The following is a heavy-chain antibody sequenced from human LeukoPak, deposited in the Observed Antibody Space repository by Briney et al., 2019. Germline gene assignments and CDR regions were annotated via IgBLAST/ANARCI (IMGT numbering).Heavy chain of an antibody. J-gene: IGHJ4*02. CDR2: ISGSGGST. CDR1: GFTFSSYA. CDR3: ARDQRWELPHYFDY. V-gene: IGHV3-23*01. Sequence: PGGSLRLSCAASGFTFSSYAMSWVRQAPGERLEWVSGISGSGGSTYYADSVKGRFTISRDNSKNTLHLQMNSLRAEDTAVYYCARDQRWELPHYFDYWGQGTLVTVSS. D-gene: IGHD4-23*01.